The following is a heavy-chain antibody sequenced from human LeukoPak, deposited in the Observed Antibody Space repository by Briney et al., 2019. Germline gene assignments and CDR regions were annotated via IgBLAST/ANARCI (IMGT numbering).Heavy chain of an antibody. V-gene: IGHV4-39*01. J-gene: IGHJ4*02. D-gene: IGHD4-17*01. Sequence: PSETLSLTCSVSGGSISGSIYTWGWIRQPPGKGLKGIGSVYQHRGAYYNPPVMSRASITIYTSKNQFSLNLTSVAAADTAIDYCVSPGDLTEYWGRGTLVTVSS. CDR1: GGSISGSIYT. CDR3: VSPGDLTEY. CDR2: VYQHRGA.